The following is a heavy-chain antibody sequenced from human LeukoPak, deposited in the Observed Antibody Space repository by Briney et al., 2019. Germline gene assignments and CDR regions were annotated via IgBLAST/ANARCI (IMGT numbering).Heavy chain of an antibody. CDR3: ARGNTLKDDSFYHGMDV. CDR2: IDWRSGSI. V-gene: IGHV3-9*01. D-gene: IGHD1/OR15-1a*01. CDR1: GFTFDDYA. Sequence: GRSLRLSCAASGFTFDDYAMFWVRQVPVKRLEWVAGIDWRSGSIGYADSVQGRFTISRDNAKKSLSLQMSSLRPEDTALYYCARGNTLKDDSFYHGMDVWGPGTTVIVSS. J-gene: IGHJ6*02.